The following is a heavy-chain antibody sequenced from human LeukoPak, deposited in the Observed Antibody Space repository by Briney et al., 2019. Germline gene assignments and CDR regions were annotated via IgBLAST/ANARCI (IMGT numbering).Heavy chain of an antibody. CDR3: ARGGYSRGQGSPFDY. Sequence: ASVKVSCKASGYTFTNYPMIWVRQAPGQGLEWMGWINTKTGNPTYAQGFTGRFIFSLDTSVGTTYLQINSLKTEDTAVCYCARGGYSRGQGSPFDYWGQGTLVTVSS. J-gene: IGHJ4*02. V-gene: IGHV7-4-1*02. CDR1: GYTFTNYP. CDR2: INTKTGNP. D-gene: IGHD6-19*01.